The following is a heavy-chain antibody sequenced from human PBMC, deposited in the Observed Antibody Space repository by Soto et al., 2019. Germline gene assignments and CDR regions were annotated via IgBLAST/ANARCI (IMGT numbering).Heavy chain of an antibody. J-gene: IGHJ6*02. Sequence: SETLSLTCTVSGGSISSYYWSWIRQPPGKGLEWIGYIYYSGSTNYNPSLKSRVTISVDTSKNQFSLKLSSVTAADTAVYYCARGGIVVVPAAIDYYYYGMDVWGQGTTVTVS. CDR2: IYYSGST. V-gene: IGHV4-59*01. D-gene: IGHD2-2*02. CDR3: ARGGIVVVPAAIDYYYYGMDV. CDR1: GGSISSYY.